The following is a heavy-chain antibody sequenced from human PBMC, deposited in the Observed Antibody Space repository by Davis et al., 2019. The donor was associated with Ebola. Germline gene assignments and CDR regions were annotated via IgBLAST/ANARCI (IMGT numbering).Heavy chain of an antibody. V-gene: IGHV3-23*01. CDR2: IHGNGAGT. Sequence: GESLKISCAVSGFTFRNHAMAWVRQAPGKGLEWVSAIHGNGAGTFYADSVKGRFTISRDNSKNTLYLEMNSVRAEDTAMYYCAKDFTISTWGQGTLVTVSS. D-gene: IGHD3-3*01. CDR3: AKDFTIST. J-gene: IGHJ5*02. CDR1: GFTFRNHA.